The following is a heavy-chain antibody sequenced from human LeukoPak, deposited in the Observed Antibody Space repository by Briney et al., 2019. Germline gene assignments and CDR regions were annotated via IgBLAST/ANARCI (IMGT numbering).Heavy chain of an antibody. CDR1: GGTFSSYA. V-gene: IGHV1-69*04. Sequence: GSSVKVSCKASGGTFSSYAISWVRQAPGQGLEWMGRIIPILGIANYAQKFQGRVTITADKSTSTAYMELSGLRSEDTAVYYCATPPVRGGELLRSVSDSWGQGTLVTVSS. CDR2: IIPILGIA. CDR3: ATPPVRGGELLRSVSDS. J-gene: IGHJ4*02. D-gene: IGHD1-26*01.